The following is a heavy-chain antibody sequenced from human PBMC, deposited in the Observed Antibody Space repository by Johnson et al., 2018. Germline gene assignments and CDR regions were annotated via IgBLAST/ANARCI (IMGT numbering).Heavy chain of an antibody. J-gene: IGHJ6*02. V-gene: IGHV3-11*01. Sequence: QVQLVESGGGLVKPGGSLRLSCAASGFTFSDYYMSWIRQAPGKGLEWVSYISSSGSTIYYAASVKGRFTISRDNAKNSLYLQMNSLRAEDTAGYYCAEDQYYYGSGSYQGQDLYYYYGMDVWGQGTTVTVSS. CDR1: GFTFSDYY. CDR3: AEDQYYYGSGSYQGQDLYYYYGMDV. D-gene: IGHD3-10*01. CDR2: ISSSGSTI.